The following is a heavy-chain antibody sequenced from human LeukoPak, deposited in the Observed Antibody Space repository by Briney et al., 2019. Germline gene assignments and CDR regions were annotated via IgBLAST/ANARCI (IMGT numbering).Heavy chain of an antibody. V-gene: IGHV3-48*03. CDR3: ARDGYGSGSYYPYYYYGMDV. CDR2: ISSSGSTI. CDR1: GFTFSSYE. Sequence: GGSLRLSCAASGFTFSSYEMNWVRQAPGKGLEWVSYISSSGSTIYYADSVKGQFTISRDNAKNSLYLQMNSLRAEDTAVYYCARDGYGSGSYYPYYYYGMDVWGQGTTVTVSS. D-gene: IGHD3-10*01. J-gene: IGHJ6*02.